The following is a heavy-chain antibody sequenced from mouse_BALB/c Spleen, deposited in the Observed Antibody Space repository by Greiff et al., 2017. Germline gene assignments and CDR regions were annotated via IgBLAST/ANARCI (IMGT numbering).Heavy chain of an antibody. CDR3: ARYYYGYAMDY. V-gene: IGHV3-2*02. CDR1: GYSITSDYA. J-gene: IGHJ4*01. Sequence: EVKLEESGPGLVKPSQSLSLTCTVTGYSITSDYAWYWIRQFPGNKLEWMGYISYSGSTSYNPSLKSRISITRDTSKNQFFLQLNSVTTEDTATYYCARYYYGYAMDYWGQGTSVTVSS. D-gene: IGHD1-1*01. CDR2: ISYSGST.